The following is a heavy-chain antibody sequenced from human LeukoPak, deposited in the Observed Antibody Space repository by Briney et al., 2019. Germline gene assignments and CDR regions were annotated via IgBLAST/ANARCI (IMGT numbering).Heavy chain of an antibody. J-gene: IGHJ5*02. V-gene: IGHV4-34*01. Sequence: SETLSLTCAVYGGSFSGYYWSWIRQPPGKGLEWIGEINHSGSTNYNPSLKSRVTISVDTSKNQFSLELSSVTAADTAVYYCASGGDWFDPWGQGTLVTVSS. CDR3: ASGGDWFDP. CDR1: GGSFSGYY. CDR2: INHSGST.